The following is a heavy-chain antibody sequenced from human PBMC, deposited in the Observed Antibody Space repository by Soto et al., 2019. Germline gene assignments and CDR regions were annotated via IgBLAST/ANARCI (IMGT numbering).Heavy chain of an antibody. Sequence: PGGSLRLSCAASGFTFSSYGMHGVRQAPGKGLEWVAVIWYDGSNKYYADSVKGRFTISRDNSKNTLYLQMNSLRAEDTAVYYCARDGGRTVYYCYGMDVWGQGTTVTVSS. CDR3: ARDGGRTVYYCYGMDV. CDR1: GFTFSSYG. J-gene: IGHJ6*02. V-gene: IGHV3-33*01. CDR2: IWYDGSNK. D-gene: IGHD2-21*02.